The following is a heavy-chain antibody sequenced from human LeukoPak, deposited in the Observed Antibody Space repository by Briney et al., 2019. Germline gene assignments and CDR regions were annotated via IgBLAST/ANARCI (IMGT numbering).Heavy chain of an antibody. D-gene: IGHD3-3*01. V-gene: IGHV4-39*01. CDR1: GGSISSSSYY. J-gene: IGHJ4*02. CDR3: ASLPIDYDFWSGYPDY. Sequence: SETLSLTCTVSGGSISSSSYYWGWIRQPPGKGLEWIGSIYYSGSTYYNPSLKSRVTISVDTSKNQFSLKLSSVTAADTAVYYCASLPIDYDFWSGYPDYWGQGTLVTVSS. CDR2: IYYSGST.